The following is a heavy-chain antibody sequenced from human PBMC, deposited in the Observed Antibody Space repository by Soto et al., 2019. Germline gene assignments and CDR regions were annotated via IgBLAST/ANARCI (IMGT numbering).Heavy chain of an antibody. CDR2: ISSSSSYI. CDR1: GFTFSSYS. CDR3: AKAYGSGSYPPLPYYYMDV. J-gene: IGHJ6*03. V-gene: IGHV3-21*01. Sequence: GGSLRLSCAASGFTFSSYSMNWVRQAPWKGLEWVSSISSSSSYIYYADSVKGRFTISRDNAKNSLYLQMNSLRAEDTAVYYCAKAYGSGSYPPLPYYYMDVWGKGTTVTVSS. D-gene: IGHD3-10*01.